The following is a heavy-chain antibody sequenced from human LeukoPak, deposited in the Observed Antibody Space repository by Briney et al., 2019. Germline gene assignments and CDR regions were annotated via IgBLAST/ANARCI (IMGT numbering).Heavy chain of an antibody. Sequence: GGSLRLSCAASGFTFSSYAMHWVRQAPGKGLEYVSAISSNGGSTYYANSVKGRFTISRDNSKNTLYLQVNSVTADDTAVYYCAKDPGDSVRGYYMDVWGKGTTVIVSS. CDR2: ISSNGGST. J-gene: IGHJ6*03. CDR1: GFTFSSYA. D-gene: IGHD1-26*01. CDR3: AKDPGDSVRGYYMDV. V-gene: IGHV3-64*01.